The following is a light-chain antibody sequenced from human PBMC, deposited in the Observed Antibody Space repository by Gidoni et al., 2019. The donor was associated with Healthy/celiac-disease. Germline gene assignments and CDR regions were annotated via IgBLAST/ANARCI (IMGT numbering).Light chain of an antibody. V-gene: IGKV1-39*01. J-gene: IGKJ4*01. CDR1: QSISSY. CDR3: QQSYSTPLN. CDR2: AAS. Sequence: DIQMTQSPSSLSASVGDRVTITCRASQSISSYLNWYQQKPGKAPKLLIYAASSLQSGVPSRFSGSGSGTDFTLTISSLQPEDFATYYCQQSYSTPLNFXGXTKVEIK.